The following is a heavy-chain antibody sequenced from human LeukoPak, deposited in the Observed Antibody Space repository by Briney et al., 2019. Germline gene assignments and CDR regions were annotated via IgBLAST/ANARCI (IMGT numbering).Heavy chain of an antibody. V-gene: IGHV1-18*01. D-gene: IGHD6-13*01. CDR2: ISAYNGNT. J-gene: IGHJ4*02. CDR1: GYTFTSYG. Sequence: ASVKVSCKASGYTFTSYGISWVRQAPGQGLEWMGWISAYNGNTNYAQKLQGRVIMTTDTSTSTAYMELRSLRSDDTAVYYCARDVGSIAAAGRYNKFDYWGQGTLVTVSS. CDR3: ARDVGSIAAAGRYNKFDY.